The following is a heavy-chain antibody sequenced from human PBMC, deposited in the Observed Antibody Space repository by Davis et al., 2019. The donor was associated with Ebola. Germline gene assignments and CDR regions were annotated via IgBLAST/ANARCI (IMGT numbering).Heavy chain of an antibody. D-gene: IGHD3-10*01. CDR1: GIIFSDKY. Sequence: GGSLRLSCAASGIIFSDKYMSGVRQAPGKGLEWVLVIYRDERTYYADSVKGRFTVSRDNSENMLYLQMSTLRAEDTAVYYCAKNLFGRSSFGEFWGQGTLVTVSS. J-gene: IGHJ4*02. CDR2: IYRDERT. CDR3: AKNLFGRSSFGEF. V-gene: IGHV3-53*01.